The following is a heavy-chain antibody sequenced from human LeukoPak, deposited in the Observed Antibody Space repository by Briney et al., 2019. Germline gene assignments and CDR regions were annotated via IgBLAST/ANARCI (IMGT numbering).Heavy chain of an antibody. Sequence: SETLSLTCAVYGGSFSGYYWSWIRQPPGKGLEWIGEINHSGSTNYNPSLKSRVTISVDTSKNQFSLKLSSVTAADTAVYYCARTQPYYYGSGSYRPNRXXLXFDPWGQGTLVTVSS. CDR3: ARTQPYYYGSGSYRPNRXXLXFDP. CDR2: INHSGST. D-gene: IGHD3-10*01. V-gene: IGHV4-34*01. CDR1: GGSFSGYY. J-gene: IGHJ5*02.